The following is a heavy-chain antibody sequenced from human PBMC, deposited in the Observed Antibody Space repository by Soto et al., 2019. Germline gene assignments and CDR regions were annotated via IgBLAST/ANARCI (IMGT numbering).Heavy chain of an antibody. Sequence: QITLKESGPTLVKPTQTLTLTCTFSGFSLSTSGVGVGWIRQPPGKALEWLALIYWDDDKRYSPSLKSRLTITMNTTKNQLVLTLTNMDPVDTATHYCAPPIAATPYNWGQGTLVTVSS. J-gene: IGHJ4*02. CDR3: APPIAATPYN. CDR2: IYWDDDK. CDR1: GFSLSTSGVG. D-gene: IGHD6-13*01. V-gene: IGHV2-5*02.